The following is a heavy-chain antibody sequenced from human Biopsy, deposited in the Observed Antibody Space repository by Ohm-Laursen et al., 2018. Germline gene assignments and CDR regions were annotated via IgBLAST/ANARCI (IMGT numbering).Heavy chain of an antibody. Sequence: SETLSLTCTVSGGPIDSYYWSWIRQPPGKALEWIGYIYFTGRTCYNPSLKSRVTMSVNTSKKQFSLRMSPVTAADTAVYYCASAGYNPDWNFDLWGRGTRVTVSS. CDR2: IYFTGRT. J-gene: IGHJ2*01. D-gene: IGHD5-24*01. V-gene: IGHV4-59*12. CDR3: ASAGYNPDWNFDL. CDR1: GGPIDSYY.